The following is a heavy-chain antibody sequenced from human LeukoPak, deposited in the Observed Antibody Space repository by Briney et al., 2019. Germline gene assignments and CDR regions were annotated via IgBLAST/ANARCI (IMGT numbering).Heavy chain of an antibody. CDR2: IHLSGRT. D-gene: IGHD2-8*01. J-gene: IGHJ4*02. CDR1: GVSITTTNW. Sequence: SETLSLTCGVSGVSITTTNWWSCVRQPPGQGLEWIGEIHLSGRTNYNPSLNSRVTLALDTSKNHLSLSLTTVTAADTAVYYCSRENGAFSPFGYWGQGTLVTVPS. V-gene: IGHV4-4*02. CDR3: SRENGAFSPFGY.